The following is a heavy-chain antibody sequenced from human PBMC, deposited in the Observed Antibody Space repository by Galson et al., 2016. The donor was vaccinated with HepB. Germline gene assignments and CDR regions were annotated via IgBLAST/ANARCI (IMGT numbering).Heavy chain of an antibody. D-gene: IGHD2-2*01. CDR2: ISGSGGST. CDR1: GFTFSSYA. V-gene: IGHV3-23*01. Sequence: SLRLSCAASGFTFSSYAMSWVRQAPGKGLEWVSSISGSGGSTYYADSVKGRITISRDNPKNTLYLQMNSLRVEDTAVYYCAKGGGSDSSNSCSSDVWGQGTTVTVSS. CDR3: AKGGGSDSSNSCSSDV. J-gene: IGHJ6*02.